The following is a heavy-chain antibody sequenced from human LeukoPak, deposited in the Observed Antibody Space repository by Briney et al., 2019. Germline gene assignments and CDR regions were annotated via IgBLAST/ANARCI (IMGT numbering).Heavy chain of an antibody. CDR1: GFTFSSYS. CDR3: ARETVIVGAAP. Sequence: SGGSLRLSCAASGFTFSSYSMNWVRQAPGKGLEWVSSISSSSSFKYHADSVKGRFTISRDNAKNSLFLQMNSLRAEDTAVYYCARETVIVGAAPWGQGTLVTVSS. J-gene: IGHJ5*02. V-gene: IGHV3-21*01. D-gene: IGHD1-26*01. CDR2: ISSSSSFK.